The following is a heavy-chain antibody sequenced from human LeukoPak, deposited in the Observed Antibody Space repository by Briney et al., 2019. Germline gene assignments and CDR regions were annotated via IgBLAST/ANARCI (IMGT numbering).Heavy chain of an antibody. V-gene: IGHV1-69*04. Sequence: AASVKVSCKASGGTFSSYAISWVRQAPGPGLEWMGRIIPILGIANYAQKFQGRVTITADKSTSTAYMELSSLRSEDTAVYYCASMEYCSGGSCYGPAGSAIENNWFDPWGQGTLVTVSS. D-gene: IGHD2-15*01. CDR1: GGTFSSYA. CDR3: ASMEYCSGGSCYGPAGSAIENNWFDP. CDR2: IIPILGIA. J-gene: IGHJ5*02.